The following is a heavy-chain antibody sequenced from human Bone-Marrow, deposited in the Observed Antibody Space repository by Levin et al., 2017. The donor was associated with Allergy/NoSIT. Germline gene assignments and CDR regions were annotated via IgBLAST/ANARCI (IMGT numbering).Heavy chain of an antibody. CDR3: ARDLGRGWYVN. J-gene: IGHJ4*02. CDR1: GLAVNDNY. CDR2: IFTGGNT. V-gene: IGHV3-66*02. D-gene: IGHD6-19*01. Sequence: GGSLRLSCAASGLAVNDNYMGWVRQAPGKGLEWVSLIFTGGNTYYSDSVKGRFTISRDDSKNALFLQMNNVRPEDSAMYYCARDLGRGWYVNWGQGTLVTVSS.